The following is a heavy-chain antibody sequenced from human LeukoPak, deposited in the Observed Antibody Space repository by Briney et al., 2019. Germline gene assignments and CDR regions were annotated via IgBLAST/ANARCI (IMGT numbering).Heavy chain of an antibody. D-gene: IGHD3-22*01. V-gene: IGHV3-48*03. CDR2: ISSSGSTI. Sequence: PGGSLRLSCAASGFTFSSYEMNWVRQAPGKGLEWVSYISSSGSTIYYADSVKGRFTISRDNAKSSLYLQMNSLRAEDTAVYYCARDDYYRGGSGYSDYWGQGTLVTVSS. CDR3: ARDDYYRGGSGYSDY. J-gene: IGHJ4*02. CDR1: GFTFSSYE.